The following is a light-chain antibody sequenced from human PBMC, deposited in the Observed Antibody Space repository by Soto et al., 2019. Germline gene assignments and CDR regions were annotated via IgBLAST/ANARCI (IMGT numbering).Light chain of an antibody. J-gene: IGKJ4*01. CDR1: QSLVYSDGDTY. V-gene: IGKV2-30*01. CDR3: MQGTHWPLT. Sequence: DVVMTQSPLSLPVTLGQPASISCRSSQSLVYSDGDTYLTWFQQRPGQSPRRLIYKVSNRDSGVPDRFSCSGSGTDFTLKISRVEAEDVGVYYCMQGTHWPLTFGGGTKVEIK. CDR2: KVS.